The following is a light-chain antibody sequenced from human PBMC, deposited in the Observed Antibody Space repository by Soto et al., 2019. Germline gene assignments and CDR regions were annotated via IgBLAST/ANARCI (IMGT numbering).Light chain of an antibody. Sequence: EIVLTQSPATLSLSPGERATLSCRASQSVSSYLAWYQQKPGQAPRLLIYEASNRATGIPARFSGSGSGTEFTLTITSLQPDDFATYYCQQYDSYPRTFGQGTMVDIK. V-gene: IGKV3-11*01. CDR2: EAS. CDR1: QSVSSY. J-gene: IGKJ1*01. CDR3: QQYDSYPRT.